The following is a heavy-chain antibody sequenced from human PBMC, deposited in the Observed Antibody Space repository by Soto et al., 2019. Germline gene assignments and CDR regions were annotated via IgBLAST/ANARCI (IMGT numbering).Heavy chain of an antibody. J-gene: IGHJ4*02. CDR2: ISSDGFTQ. CDR1: GFTFRTFA. V-gene: IGHV3-30*15. Sequence: GGSLRLSCAASGFTFRTFAMHWVRQAPGKGLEWVAVISSDGFTQYYADSVKGRFTVSRDNSKNALFLQMSGLRPEDTAVYFCARAPTSRFDYWGQGTLVTVYS. CDR3: ARAPTSRFDY.